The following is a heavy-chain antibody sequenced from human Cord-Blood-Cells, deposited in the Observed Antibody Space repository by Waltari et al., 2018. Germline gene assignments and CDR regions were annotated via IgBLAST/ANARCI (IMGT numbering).Heavy chain of an antibody. CDR3: ARISGSGWYFDY. V-gene: IGHV4-39*01. CDR2: IYYSGST. D-gene: IGHD6-19*01. CDR1: GGSISSSSYY. J-gene: IGHJ4*02. Sequence: SLTCTVSGGSISSSSYYWGWIRQPPGKGLEWIGSIYYSGSTYYNPSLKSRVTISVDTSKNQFSLKLSSVTAADTAVYYCARISGSGWYFDYWGQGTLVTVSS.